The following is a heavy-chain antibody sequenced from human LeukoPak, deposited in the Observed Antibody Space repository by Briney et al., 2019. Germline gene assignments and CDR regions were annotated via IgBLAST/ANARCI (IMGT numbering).Heavy chain of an antibody. Sequence: SETLSLTCNVSGGSISSETYYWAWIRQPPGKGLEWIGSIHYSGSTYDNAALKSRLTISVDTSKSQFSLRLSSVTAADTAVYYCARHDCSSTNCRCFDYWGQGTLVIVSS. CDR1: GGSISSETYY. J-gene: IGHJ4*02. D-gene: IGHD2-2*01. CDR3: ARHDCSSTNCRCFDY. CDR2: IHYSGST. V-gene: IGHV4-39*01.